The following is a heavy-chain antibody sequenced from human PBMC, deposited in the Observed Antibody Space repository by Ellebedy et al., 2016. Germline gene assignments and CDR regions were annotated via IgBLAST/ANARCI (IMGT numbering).Heavy chain of an antibody. CDR3: ARSYYYDGYAFDI. Sequence: GESLKISXTASEFTFSTYTINWVRQAPGKGLEWVSGISASNIFIYYADSVKGRFTISRDNAKNSLYLQMNSLRAEDTAVYFCARSYYYDGYAFDIWGPGTMVTVSS. D-gene: IGHD3-22*01. J-gene: IGHJ3*02. V-gene: IGHV3-21*01. CDR2: ISASNIFI. CDR1: EFTFSTYT.